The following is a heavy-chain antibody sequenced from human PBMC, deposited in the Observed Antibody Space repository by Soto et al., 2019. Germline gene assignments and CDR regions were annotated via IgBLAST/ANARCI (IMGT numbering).Heavy chain of an antibody. CDR3: SKYRGGLMALDAFDI. V-gene: IGHV3-23*01. CDR2: ISGSGGST. J-gene: IGHJ3*02. CDR1: GFTFSSYA. Sequence: GGSLRLSCAASGFTFSSYAMSWVRQAPGKGLEWISAISGSGGSTYYADSVKGRFTISRDNSKKTLYLQMNRLRAEDTAVYDCSKYRGGLMALDAFDIWGQGTMVTVSS. D-gene: IGHD3-10*01.